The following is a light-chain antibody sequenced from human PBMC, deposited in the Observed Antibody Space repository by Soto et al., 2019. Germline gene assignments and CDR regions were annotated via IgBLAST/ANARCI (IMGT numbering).Light chain of an antibody. CDR3: QTWGIGPCV. V-gene: IGLV4-69*01. CDR2: LNSDGSH. CDR1: SGHSSYA. Sequence: QPVLTQSPSASASLGASGKLACTLSSGHSSYAIAWHQQQPEKGPRYLMKLNSDGSHSKGDGIPDRFSGSSSAAERYLTISSLQSEDEADYYCQTWGIGPCVFVGGTKLPVL. J-gene: IGLJ3*02.